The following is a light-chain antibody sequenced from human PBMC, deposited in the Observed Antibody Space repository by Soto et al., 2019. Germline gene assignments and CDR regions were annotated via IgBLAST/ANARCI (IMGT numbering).Light chain of an antibody. J-gene: IGKJ1*01. CDR1: QSVSSS. Sequence: EIVLTQPPATLSLSPGERATLSCRASQSVSSSLAWYQQKHGQAPRLLIYDASNRATGIPARFSGSGSGTDFTLTISSLEPEDFAVYYCQQRSNWSWTFGQGTKVEIK. CDR2: DAS. CDR3: QQRSNWSWT. V-gene: IGKV3-11*01.